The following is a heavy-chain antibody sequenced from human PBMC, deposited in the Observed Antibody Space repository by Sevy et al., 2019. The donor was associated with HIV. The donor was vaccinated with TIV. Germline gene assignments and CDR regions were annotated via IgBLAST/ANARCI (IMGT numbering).Heavy chain of an antibody. CDR1: GFTFSNYW. CDR2: IKQGGSKK. CDR3: ARGGDDGAFDI. J-gene: IGHJ3*02. V-gene: IGHV3-7*01. D-gene: IGHD2-21*02. Sequence: GGSLRLSCAASGFTFSNYWMSWVRQAPGKGLEWVANIKQGGSKKYYVDSVKGRFTISRDNAKNSLYLQMNSLRVEDTAVYYCARGGDDGAFDIWGQGTMVTVSS.